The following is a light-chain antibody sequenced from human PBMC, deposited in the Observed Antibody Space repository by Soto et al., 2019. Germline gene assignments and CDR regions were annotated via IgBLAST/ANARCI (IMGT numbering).Light chain of an antibody. CDR3: QQYNTYSWT. Sequence: DIQMTQSPSTLSASVGDRVTISCRASQSINNWLAWYQQKPGKAPKLLIYDVSTLESGVPSRFSGSGSGTEFTLTISSLQPDDFATYYCQQYNTYSWTFGPGTKVDI. V-gene: IGKV1-5*01. CDR2: DVS. CDR1: QSINNW. J-gene: IGKJ1*01.